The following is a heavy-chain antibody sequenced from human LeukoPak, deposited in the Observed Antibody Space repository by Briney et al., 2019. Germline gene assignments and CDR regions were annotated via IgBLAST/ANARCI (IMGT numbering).Heavy chain of an antibody. J-gene: IGHJ4*02. Sequence: SVKVSCKASGDTFSNYAINWVRRAPGQGLEWMGGINPMFGTANYAQKVQGRVTITADESTSTSYMEMSSLRSEDTAVFYCARAPYSYSDITGQHRGPFDYWGQGTLVTVSS. D-gene: IGHD3-22*01. CDR3: ARAPYSYSDITGQHRGPFDY. CDR2: INPMFGTA. V-gene: IGHV1-69*13. CDR1: GDTFSNYA.